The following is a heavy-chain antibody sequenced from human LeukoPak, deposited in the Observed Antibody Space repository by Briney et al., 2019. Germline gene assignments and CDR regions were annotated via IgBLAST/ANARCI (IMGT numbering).Heavy chain of an antibody. D-gene: IGHD2-15*01. CDR1: GFTFSNYA. CDR3: AKVTSGGSCYQPDY. CDR2: ISGSGGSP. Sequence: GGSLRLSCVVSGFTFSNYAMSWVRQAPGKGLEWVSGISGSGGSPYYADSVKGRFTISRDNSKNTLYLQMNSRRAEETAVYYCAKVTSGGSCYQPDYWGQGTLVTVSS. V-gene: IGHV3-23*01. J-gene: IGHJ4*02.